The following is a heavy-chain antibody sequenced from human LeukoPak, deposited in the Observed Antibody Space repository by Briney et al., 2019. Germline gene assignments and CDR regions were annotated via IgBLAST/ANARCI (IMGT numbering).Heavy chain of an antibody. CDR3: ARYAAAGPSYFDY. CDR1: GFTFSSYY. Sequence: PGGSLRLSCAASGFTFSSYYMNWVRQAPGKGLEWVSSISSSSSYIYYADSVKGRFTISRDNAKNSLYLQMNSLRAEDTAVYYCARYAAAGPSYFDYWGQGTLVTVSS. V-gene: IGHV3-21*01. CDR2: ISSSSSYI. D-gene: IGHD6-13*01. J-gene: IGHJ4*02.